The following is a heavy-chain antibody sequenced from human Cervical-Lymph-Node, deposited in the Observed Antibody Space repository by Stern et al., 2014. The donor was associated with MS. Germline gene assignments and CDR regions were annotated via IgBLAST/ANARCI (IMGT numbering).Heavy chain of an antibody. V-gene: IGHV3-33*01. Sequence: MQLVESGGGVVQPGRSLRLSCAASGFTFSSYGMHWVRQAPGKGLEWVAVIWYDGSNKYYADSVKGRFTISRDNSKNTLYLQMNSLRAEDTAVYYCARGPQIEDYYYYGMDVWGQGTTVTVSS. CDR3: ARGPQIEDYYYYGMDV. J-gene: IGHJ6*02. CDR1: GFTFSSYG. CDR2: IWYDGSNK. D-gene: IGHD3-22*01.